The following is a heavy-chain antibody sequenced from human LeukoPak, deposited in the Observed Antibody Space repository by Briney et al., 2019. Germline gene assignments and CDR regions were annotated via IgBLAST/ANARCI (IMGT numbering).Heavy chain of an antibody. V-gene: IGHV4-34*01. CDR3: ARAPPRGQLWLKYYYYYMDV. CDR2: INHSGST. J-gene: IGHJ6*03. D-gene: IGHD5-18*01. Sequence: PSETLSLTCAVYGGSFSGYYWSWIRQPPGKGLEWIGEINHSGSTNYNPSLKSRVTISVDTSKNQFSLKLSSVTAADTAVYYCARAPPRGQLWLKYYYYYMDVWGKGTTVTVSS. CDR1: GGSFSGYY.